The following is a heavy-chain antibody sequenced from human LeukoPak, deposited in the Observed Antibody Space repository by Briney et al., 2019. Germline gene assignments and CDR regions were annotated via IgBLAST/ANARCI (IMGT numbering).Heavy chain of an antibody. D-gene: IGHD5-12*01. Sequence: GGSLRLSCAASGFTFSSYWMSWVRQAPGKGLEWVANIKQDGSEKYYVDPVKGRFTISRDNAKNSLFLQMNSLRDGDTAVYYCARGGGRGYERDWYFGLWGRGTLVTVSS. CDR1: GFTFSSYW. V-gene: IGHV3-7*01. J-gene: IGHJ2*01. CDR2: IKQDGSEK. CDR3: ARGGGRGYERDWYFGL.